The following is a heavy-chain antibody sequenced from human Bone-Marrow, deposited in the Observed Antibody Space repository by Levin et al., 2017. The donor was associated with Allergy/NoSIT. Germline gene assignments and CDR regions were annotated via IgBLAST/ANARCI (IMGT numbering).Heavy chain of an antibody. CDR2: INWDDDK. CDR3: ARSNDILTGAYSGYYFDF. Sequence: RLSGPTLVKPTQTLTLTCTFSGFSLSTPGMSVSWLRQSPGKALEWLALINWDDDKHYSPSLRTRLTISMDTSKKQVVLTVTNMDPMDTATYSCARSNDILTGAYSGYYFDFWGQGTLVTVSS. V-gene: IGHV2-70*19. J-gene: IGHJ4*02. D-gene: IGHD3-9*01. CDR1: GFSLSTPGMS.